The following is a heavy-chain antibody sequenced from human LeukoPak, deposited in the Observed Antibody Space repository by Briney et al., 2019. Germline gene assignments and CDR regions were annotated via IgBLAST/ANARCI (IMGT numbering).Heavy chain of an antibody. Sequence: GESLKISCQASGYTFTSYGISWVRQAPGQGLEWMGWISAYNGNTNYAQKLQGRVTMTTDTSTSTAYMELRSLRSDDTAVYYCARVGAILTPRGAFDIWGQGTMVTVSS. D-gene: IGHD3-9*01. CDR2: ISAYNGNT. CDR1: GYTFTSYG. CDR3: ARVGAILTPRGAFDI. J-gene: IGHJ3*02. V-gene: IGHV1-18*01.